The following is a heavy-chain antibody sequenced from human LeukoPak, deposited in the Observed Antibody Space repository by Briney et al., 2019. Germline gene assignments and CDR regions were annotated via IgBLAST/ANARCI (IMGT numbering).Heavy chain of an antibody. J-gene: IGHJ6*03. Sequence: SETLSLTCAVYGGSFSGYYWSWIRQPPGKGLEWIGEINHSGSTNYDPSLKSRVTISVDTSKNQFSLKLRSVTAADTAVYYCAREQELIVVVPAAIAYIPRAEYYMDVWGKGTTVTVSS. D-gene: IGHD2-2*01. CDR2: INHSGST. CDR1: GGSFSGYY. V-gene: IGHV4-34*01. CDR3: AREQELIVVVPAAIAYIPRAEYYMDV.